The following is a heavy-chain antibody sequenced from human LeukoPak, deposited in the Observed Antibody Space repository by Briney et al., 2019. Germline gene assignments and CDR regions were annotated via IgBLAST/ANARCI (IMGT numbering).Heavy chain of an antibody. V-gene: IGHV3-23*01. Sequence: GGSLRLSCAASGFTFSSYAMNWVRQAPGKGLEWVSTISGSGNSTYYADSVKGRFTISRDNSKNTLYLQMNSLRAEDAAIYYCAKGRTGFSYGYGIDYWGQGTLVTVSS. D-gene: IGHD5-18*01. CDR2: ISGSGNST. CDR3: AKGRTGFSYGYGIDY. J-gene: IGHJ4*02. CDR1: GFTFSSYA.